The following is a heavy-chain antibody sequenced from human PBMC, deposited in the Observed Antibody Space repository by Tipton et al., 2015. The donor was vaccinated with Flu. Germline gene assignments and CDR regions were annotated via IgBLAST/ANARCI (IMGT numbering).Heavy chain of an antibody. Sequence: TLSLTCTVSGGSISSYYWSWIRQPPGKGLEWIGYIYYSGSTNYNPSHKSRVTISVDTSKNQFSLKLSSVTAADTAVYYCARGRIILVRGVIDYFDYWCQGTLVTVSS. CDR3: ARGRIILVRGVIDYFDY. J-gene: IGHJ4*02. CDR2: IYYSGST. V-gene: IGHV4-59*01. D-gene: IGHD3-10*01. CDR1: GGSISSYY.